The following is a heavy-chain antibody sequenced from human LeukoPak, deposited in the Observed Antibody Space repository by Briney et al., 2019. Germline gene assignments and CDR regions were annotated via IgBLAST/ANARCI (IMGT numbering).Heavy chain of an antibody. D-gene: IGHD4-17*01. J-gene: IGHJ4*02. CDR3: AKVFATATTFCYFDY. Sequence: PGGSLRLSCAASGFTFSSYGMHWVRQAPGKGLEWVAVISYDGSNKYYADSVEGRFTISRDNSKTTLYLQMNSLGPEDTAVYYCAKVFATATTFCYFDYWGQGSLVTVSS. V-gene: IGHV3-30*18. CDR1: GFTFSSYG. CDR2: ISYDGSNK.